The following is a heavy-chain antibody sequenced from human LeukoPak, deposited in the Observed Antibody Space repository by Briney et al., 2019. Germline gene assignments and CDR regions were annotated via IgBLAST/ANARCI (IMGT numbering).Heavy chain of an antibody. CDR2: IYYSGST. V-gene: IGHV4-39*07. Sequence: SETLSLTCTVSGGSISSSSYYWGWIRQPPGKGLEWIGSIYYSGSTYYNPSLKSRVTISVDTSKNQFSLKLSSVTAADTAVYYCARDLSSYHWFDPWGQGTLVTVSS. CDR3: ARDLSSYHWFDP. CDR1: GGSISSSSYY. J-gene: IGHJ5*02.